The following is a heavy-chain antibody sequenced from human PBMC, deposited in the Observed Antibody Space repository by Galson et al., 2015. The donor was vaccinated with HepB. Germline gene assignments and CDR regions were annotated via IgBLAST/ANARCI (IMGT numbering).Heavy chain of an antibody. CDR1: GFIFSNFG. CDR3: AKERPPSFYCSSTYCRDAFDI. CDR2: ISYDGDNQ. Sequence: SLRLSCAASGFIFSNFGMHWVRQAPGKGLEWVAVISYDGDNQYYADSVKGRSIISRDNSKNTLFLQIYNLRTDDTAVYYCAKERPPSFYCSSTYCRDAFDIRGQGTMVIVSS. D-gene: IGHD2-2*01. J-gene: IGHJ3*02. V-gene: IGHV3-30*18.